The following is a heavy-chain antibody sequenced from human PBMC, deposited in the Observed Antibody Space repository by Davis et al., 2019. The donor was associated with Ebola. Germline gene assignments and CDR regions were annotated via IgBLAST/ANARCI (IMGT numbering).Heavy chain of an antibody. J-gene: IGHJ4*02. CDR1: GYTFTSYD. V-gene: IGHV1-18*01. D-gene: IGHD3-22*01. Sequence: ASVKVSCKASGYTFTSYDINWVRQATGQGLEWMGWISAYNGNTNYAQKLQGRVTMTTDTSTSTAYMELRSLRSDDTAVYYCARGGYYDSPFDYWGQGTLVTVSS. CDR3: ARGGYYDSPFDY. CDR2: ISAYNGNT.